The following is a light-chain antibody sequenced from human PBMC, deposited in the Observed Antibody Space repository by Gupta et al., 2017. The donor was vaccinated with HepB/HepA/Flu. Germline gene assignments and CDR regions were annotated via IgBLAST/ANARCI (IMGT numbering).Light chain of an antibody. Sequence: QSVLTQPPSVSGAPGQRVTIPCTGGSSNIEAGYDVHWYQQLPGTAPKLLIYGNSNRPSGVPDRFSGSKSGTSASLAITGLQAEDEADYYCQSYDSSLSAPVFGGGTKLTVL. CDR1: SSNIEAGYD. V-gene: IGLV1-40*01. CDR3: QSYDSSLSAPV. J-gene: IGLJ3*02. CDR2: GNS.